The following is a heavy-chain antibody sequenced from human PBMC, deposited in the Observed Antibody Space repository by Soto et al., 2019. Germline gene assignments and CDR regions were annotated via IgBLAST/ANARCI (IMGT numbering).Heavy chain of an antibody. D-gene: IGHD1-26*01. J-gene: IGHJ5*02. Sequence: EVQLVQSGAEVKKPGESLKISCKGSGYIFTSYWICWVRQMTGKGLEWMGIIYPGDSDTRYSPSFQGQVTISADKSMSTAYLQWSSLKASDTAMYSCARGALGRELRENWFEPWGQGTMVTVSS. CDR2: IYPGDSDT. CDR1: GYIFTSYW. CDR3: ARGALGRELRENWFEP. V-gene: IGHV5-51*01.